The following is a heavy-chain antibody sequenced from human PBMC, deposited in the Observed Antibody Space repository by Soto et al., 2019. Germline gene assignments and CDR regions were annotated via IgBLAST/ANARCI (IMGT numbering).Heavy chain of an antibody. D-gene: IGHD3-10*01. CDR2: IYHSGST. CDR3: ARVTSLWFGEFDFDY. Sequence: NPSETRSLTCAVSGGSISSSNWWSWVRQPPGKGLEWIGEIYHSGSTNYNPSLKSRVTISVDKSKNQFSLKLSSVTAADTAVYYCARVTSLWFGEFDFDYWGQGTLVTVSS. J-gene: IGHJ4*02. CDR1: GGSISSSNW. V-gene: IGHV4-4*02.